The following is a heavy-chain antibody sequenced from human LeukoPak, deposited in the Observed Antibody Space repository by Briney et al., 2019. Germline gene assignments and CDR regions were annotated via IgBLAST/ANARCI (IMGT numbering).Heavy chain of an antibody. V-gene: IGHV4-59*01. J-gene: IGHJ6*02. CDR3: ARVRPLYSSSWFGPFGMDV. D-gene: IGHD6-13*01. CDR1: GGSISSYY. Sequence: SETLSLTCTVSGGSISSYYWNWIRHPPRQGLEWIGYIYYSGSTNYNPSLKSRVTISVDTSKNQFSLKLSSVTAADTAVYYCARVRPLYSSSWFGPFGMDVWGQGTTVTVSS. CDR2: IYYSGST.